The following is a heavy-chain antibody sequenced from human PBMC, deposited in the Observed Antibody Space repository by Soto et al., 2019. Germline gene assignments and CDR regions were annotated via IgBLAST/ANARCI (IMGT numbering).Heavy chain of an antibody. Sequence: PSETLSLTCAVYGGSFSGYYWSWIRQPPGKGLEWIGEINHSGSTNYNPSLKSRVTISVDTSKNQFSLKLSSVTAADTALYFCARGRGPQWLHTRSDRFDYWGRGTLVTVSS. CDR2: INHSGST. CDR3: ARGRGPQWLHTRSDRFDY. CDR1: GGSFSGYY. D-gene: IGHD5-12*01. J-gene: IGHJ4*02. V-gene: IGHV4-34*01.